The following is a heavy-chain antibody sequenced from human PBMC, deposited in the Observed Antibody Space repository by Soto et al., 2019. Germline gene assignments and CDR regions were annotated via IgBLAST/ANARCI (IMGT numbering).Heavy chain of an antibody. V-gene: IGHV4-39*01. Sequence: ASETLSLTCTVSGDSLSRGFFFLGWVRPPPGKGLEWIGTIYYSGSTYYTPSLKSRVTISVDTSQNQFSLRLSSVTAADTAMYYCAHTSLRYFDWLFRRATGFDYWGQGTLVTVSS. CDR1: GDSLSRGFFF. J-gene: IGHJ4*02. D-gene: IGHD3-9*01. CDR3: AHTSLRYFDWLFRRATGFDY. CDR2: IYYSGST.